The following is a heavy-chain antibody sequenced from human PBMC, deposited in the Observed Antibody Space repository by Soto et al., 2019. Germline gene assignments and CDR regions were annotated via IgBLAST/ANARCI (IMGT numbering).Heavy chain of an antibody. Sequence: QMQLKQSGPGLVKPSGTLSLTCAVSGGSISSNNWWTWVRQPPGKGLEWIGEIYHSGSTNYNPSLKSRVTISVEKSKNQFSLNLTSVTAADTAVYYCARGWDYFAGGGCPYYYDYWGRGTLVTVSS. J-gene: IGHJ4*02. CDR2: IYHSGST. D-gene: IGHD2-15*01. CDR3: ARGWDYFAGGGCPYYYDY. CDR1: GGSISSNNW. V-gene: IGHV4-4*02.